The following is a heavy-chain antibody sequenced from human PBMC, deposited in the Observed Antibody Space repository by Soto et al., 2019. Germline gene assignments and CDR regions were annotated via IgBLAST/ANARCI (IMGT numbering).Heavy chain of an antibody. Sequence: ASVGVSCKASRYTFTGDYMHSVPQAPGQGPECMGWINPNSGGTNYAQKFQGWVTMTMDTSISTAYMELSRPRSDDTAVYYCARGSRQWLTSSSFDYWGQGTLVTVSS. CDR1: RYTFTGDY. D-gene: IGHD6-19*01. CDR3: ARGSRQWLTSSSFDY. V-gene: IGHV1-2*04. J-gene: IGHJ4*02. CDR2: INPNSGGT.